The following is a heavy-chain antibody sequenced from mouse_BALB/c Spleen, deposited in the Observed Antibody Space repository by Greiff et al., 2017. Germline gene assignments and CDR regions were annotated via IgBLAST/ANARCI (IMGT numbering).Heavy chain of an antibody. J-gene: IGHJ4*01. D-gene: IGHD1-1*01. CDR3: TLYYSYAMDY. CDR1: GFTFSNYW. V-gene: IGHV6-6*02. Sequence: EVQRVESGGGLVQPGGSMKLSCVASGFTFSNYWMNWVRQSPEKGLEWVAEIRLKSNNYATHYAESVKGRFTISRDDSKSSVYLQMNNLRAEDTSIYYCTLYYSYAMDYWGQGTSVTVSS. CDR2: IRLKSNNYAT.